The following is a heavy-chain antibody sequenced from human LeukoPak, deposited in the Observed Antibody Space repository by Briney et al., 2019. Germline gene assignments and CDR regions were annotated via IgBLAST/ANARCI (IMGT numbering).Heavy chain of an antibody. Sequence: PSETLSLTCSVSGGSISSSSYSWGWIRQPPGKELEWIGTIYYSGSTYYNPSFKSRVTISVDTSKNQFSLKLSSVTAADTAVYYCARDPSRAAMVRGYYFDYWGQGTLVTVSS. V-gene: IGHV4-39*07. CDR2: IYYSGST. CDR1: GGSISSSSYS. D-gene: IGHD3-10*01. CDR3: ARDPSRAAMVRGYYFDY. J-gene: IGHJ4*02.